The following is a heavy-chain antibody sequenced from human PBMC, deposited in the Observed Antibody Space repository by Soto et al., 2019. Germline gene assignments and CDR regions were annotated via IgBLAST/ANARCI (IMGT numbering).Heavy chain of an antibody. CDR1: GFTFRRFA. CDR3: AKGRPSLGGTGRGAMDV. CDR2: ITGDGRNT. D-gene: IGHD3-16*01. J-gene: IGHJ6*02. Sequence: VQLLESGGGLVQPGESLRLSCAASGFTFRRFAMSWVRQAPGKGLEWVSGITGDGRNTYYANSMEGRFTVSRDNSKDTLYLQMNSLRADDTAVYYCAKGRPSLGGTGRGAMDVWGQGTTVTVSS. V-gene: IGHV3-23*01.